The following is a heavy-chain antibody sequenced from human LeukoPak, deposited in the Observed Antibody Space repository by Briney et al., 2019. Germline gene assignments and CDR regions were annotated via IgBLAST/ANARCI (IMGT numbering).Heavy chain of an antibody. CDR1: GFTFSSYA. J-gene: IGHJ4*02. CDR2: ISYDGSKK. Sequence: GGSLRLSCAASGFTFSSYAMDWIRQAPGKGLEWVAVISYDGSKKYYADSVRGRFTISRDNSKNTVYLQMNSLRGDDTAVYYCARSLDYWGQGTLVTLSS. V-gene: IGHV3-30-3*01. CDR3: ARSLDY.